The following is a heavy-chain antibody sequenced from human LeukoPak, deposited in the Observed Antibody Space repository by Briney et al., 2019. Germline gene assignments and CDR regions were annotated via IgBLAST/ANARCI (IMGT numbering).Heavy chain of an antibody. D-gene: IGHD2-15*01. J-gene: IGHJ4*02. V-gene: IGHV4-34*01. CDR1: GGSFSGYY. CDR3: VRGPAGYCSGGSCYGFDY. CDR2: INHSGST. Sequence: SETLSLTCAVYGGSFSGYYWSWIRQPPGKGLEWIGEINHSGSTNYNPSLKSRVTISVDTSKNPFSLKLSSVTAADTALCYCVRGPAGYCSGGSCYGFDYWGQGTPVTVSS.